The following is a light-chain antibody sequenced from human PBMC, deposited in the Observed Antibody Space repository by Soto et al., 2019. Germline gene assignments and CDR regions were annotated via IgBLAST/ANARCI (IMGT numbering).Light chain of an antibody. CDR2: GAS. V-gene: IGKV3-15*01. J-gene: IGKJ1*01. Sequence: ETVTTQSPATLSVSPGERATLSCRASQNINNNLAWYQQKPGQAPRLLIYGASTRATDIPARFSGFGSGTEFILTISSLQSEDFAVYYCQQYNNWPPRWTFGQGTKVEIK. CDR3: QQYNNWPPRWT. CDR1: QNINNN.